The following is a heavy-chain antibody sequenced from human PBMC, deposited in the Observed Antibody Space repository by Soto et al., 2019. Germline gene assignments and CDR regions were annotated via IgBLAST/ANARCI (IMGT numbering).Heavy chain of an antibody. Sequence: QVQLVQSGAEVKKPGSSVKVSCKASGGTFSSYTINWVRQAPGQGLEWMGRIIPIVGIANYAQKLQGRVTITADKSTSTGYMELSSLRSEDTAVYYCERAQDEYSSSAGAFDIRGQGTMVTVSS. CDR2: IIPIVGIA. J-gene: IGHJ3*02. V-gene: IGHV1-69*02. CDR3: ERAQDEYSSSAGAFDI. D-gene: IGHD6-6*01. CDR1: GGTFSSYT.